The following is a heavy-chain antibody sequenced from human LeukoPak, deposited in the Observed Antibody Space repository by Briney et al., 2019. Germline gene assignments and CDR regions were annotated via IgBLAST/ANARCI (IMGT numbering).Heavy chain of an antibody. D-gene: IGHD3-3*01. J-gene: IGHJ6*03. CDR1: GYTLTELS. V-gene: IGHV1-24*01. CDR2: FDPEDGET. CDR3: ARGPALYYDFWSGYYRSYYYYYMDV. Sequence: ASVKVSCKVSGYTLTELSMHWVRQAPGKGLEWMGGFDPEDGETIYAQKFQGRVTMTEDTSTDTAYMELSSLRSEDTAVYYCARGPALYYDFWSGYYRSYYYYYMDVWGKGTTVSVSS.